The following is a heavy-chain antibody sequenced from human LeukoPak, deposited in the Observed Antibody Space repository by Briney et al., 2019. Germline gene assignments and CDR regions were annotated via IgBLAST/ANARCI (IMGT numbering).Heavy chain of an antibody. J-gene: IGHJ6*02. CDR1: GGSISSAAYY. V-gene: IGHV4-31*03. CDR2: IYYSGST. D-gene: IGHD3-3*01. CDR3: ARENFWLPKYYYGMDV. Sequence: SQTLSLTCTVSGGSISSAAYYWSWIRQPPGKGLEWIGYIYYSGSTYYNPSLKSRVTISVDTSKNQFSLELSSVTAADTAVYYCARENFWLPKYYYGMDVWGQGTTVTVSS.